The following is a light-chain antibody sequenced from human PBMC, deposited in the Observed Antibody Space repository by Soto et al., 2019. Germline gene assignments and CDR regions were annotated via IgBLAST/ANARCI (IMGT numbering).Light chain of an antibody. CDR1: SSDVGGYNY. V-gene: IGLV2-8*01. Sequence: QSALTQPPSASGSPGQSVTISWTGTSSDVGGYNYVSWYQQHPGKAPKLMIYEVSERPSGVPDRFSGSKSSNTASLTVSGLQAEDEADYYCSSYAGSNNFVFGTGTKLTVL. J-gene: IGLJ1*01. CDR3: SSYAGSNNFV. CDR2: EVS.